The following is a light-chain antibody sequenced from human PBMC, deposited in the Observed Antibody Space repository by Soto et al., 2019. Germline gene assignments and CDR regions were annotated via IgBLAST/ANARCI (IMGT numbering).Light chain of an antibody. CDR2: EGS. CDR1: SSDVGSYSL. V-gene: IGLV2-23*01. J-gene: IGLJ2*01. Sequence: QSVLTQPASVSGSPGQSITISCTGTSSDVGSYSLVSWYQQHPGKAPKLTIFEGSKRPSGVSNRFSGSKSGNTASLTISGLQAEDEADYYCCSYSRSTVVFGGGTRLTVL. CDR3: CSYSRSTVV.